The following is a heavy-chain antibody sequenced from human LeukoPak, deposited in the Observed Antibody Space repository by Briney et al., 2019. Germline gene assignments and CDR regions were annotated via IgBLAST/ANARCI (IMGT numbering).Heavy chain of an antibody. CDR2: IYYSGNT. Sequence: SETLSLTCTVSGDSISSNIYYWGWIRQPPGKGLEWIGTIYYSGNTYYNPSLKSRVTISVDKSKNQFSLKLSSVTAADTAVYYCARMSPRYYYGSGGLPGSDYWGQGTLVTVSS. J-gene: IGHJ4*02. D-gene: IGHD3-10*01. V-gene: IGHV4-39*07. CDR1: GDSISSNIYY. CDR3: ARMSPRYYYGSGGLPGSDY.